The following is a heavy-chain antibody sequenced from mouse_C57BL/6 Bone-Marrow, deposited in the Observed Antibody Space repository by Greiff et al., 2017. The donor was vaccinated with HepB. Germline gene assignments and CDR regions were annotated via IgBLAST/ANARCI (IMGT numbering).Heavy chain of an antibody. CDR2: ISSGSSTI. CDR1: GFTFSDYG. V-gene: IGHV5-17*01. CDR3: ARLTGKVGYFDY. Sequence: EVHLVESGGGLVKPGGSLKLSCAASGFTFSDYGMHWVRQAPEKGLEWVAYISSGSSTIYYADTVKGRFTISRDNAKNTLFLQMTSLRSEDTAMYYCARLTGKVGYFDYWGQGTTLTVSS. D-gene: IGHD1-3*01. J-gene: IGHJ2*01.